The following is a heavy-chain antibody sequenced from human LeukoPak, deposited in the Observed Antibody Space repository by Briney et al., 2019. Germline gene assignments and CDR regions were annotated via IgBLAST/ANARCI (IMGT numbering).Heavy chain of an antibody. D-gene: IGHD3-9*01. CDR3: ARGLRYFDFDY. CDR1: GYTFTKYY. V-gene: IGHV1-46*01. J-gene: IGHJ4*02. Sequence: WASVKVSCKASGYTFTKYYIHWVRQAPGQGLEWMGLINPGGDNTNYAQNFQGRVTMTRDTSTSTVYMELSSLRSEDTAVYYCARGLRYFDFDYWGQGTLVTVSS. CDR2: INPGGDNT.